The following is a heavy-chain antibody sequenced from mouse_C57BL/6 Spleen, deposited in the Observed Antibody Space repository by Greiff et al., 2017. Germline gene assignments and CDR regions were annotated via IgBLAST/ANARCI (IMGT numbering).Heavy chain of an antibody. J-gene: IGHJ1*03. CDR3: TTIHGNYDWYYEV. CDR1: GFTFTGYC. V-gene: IGHV1-64*01. D-gene: IGHD2-1*01. CDR2: IHPNNGDT. Sequence: QVQLQQPGAELVKPGASVKLSCKASGFTFTGYCMHWVKQRPGQGLEWIGMIHPNNGDTNYNEKFKGKATITADKSSSTAYMQLSSLTSEDSAVYYCTTIHGNYDWYYEVEGTATTVTAS.